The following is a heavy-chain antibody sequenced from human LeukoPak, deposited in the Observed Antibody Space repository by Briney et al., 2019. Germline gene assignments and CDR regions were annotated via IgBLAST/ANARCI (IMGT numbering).Heavy chain of an antibody. CDR1: GYTFTSYD. D-gene: IGHD6-13*01. CDR3: ARAYSSSWYLSGYYYMDV. V-gene: IGHV1-8*01. CDR2: MNPNSGNT. Sequence: ASVKVSCKASGYTFTSYDINWVRQAPGQGLEWMGWMNPNSGNTGYAQKFQGRVTMTRNTSISTAYMELSSLRSEDTAVYYCARAYSSSWYLSGYYYMDVWGKGTTVTISS. J-gene: IGHJ6*03.